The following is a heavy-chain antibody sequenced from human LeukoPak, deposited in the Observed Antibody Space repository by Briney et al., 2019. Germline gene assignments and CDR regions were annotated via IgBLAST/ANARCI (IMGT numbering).Heavy chain of an antibody. V-gene: IGHV4-59*08. CDR2: PYYSGNT. CDR3: ARGSSPFDY. Sequence: PSETLPLTCTVSGGSISSYYWSWIRQPPGKGLEWIGSPYYSGNTNYNPSLKSRVTISLDTSKNQFSLKLSSVTAADTAVYYCARGSSPFDYWGQGTLVTVSS. J-gene: IGHJ4*02. CDR1: GGSISSYY.